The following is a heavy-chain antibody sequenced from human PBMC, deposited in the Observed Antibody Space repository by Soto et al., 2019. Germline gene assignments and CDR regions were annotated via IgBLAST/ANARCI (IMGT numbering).Heavy chain of an antibody. D-gene: IGHD3-10*01. CDR2: INSVASYV. V-gene: IGHV3-21*01. Sequence: QLVESGGGLVKPGGSLRVSCAAARFAFSSYSMHWVRQAPMKGLEWVASINSVASYVYYADSVEGRFTISRDNAKHSVYLQMNSLRDEDTAVYYCTRDRSSFMRGRIRGPYGGLDVWGQGTTVLVS. CDR1: RFAFSSYS. CDR3: TRDRSSFMRGRIRGPYGGLDV. J-gene: IGHJ6*02.